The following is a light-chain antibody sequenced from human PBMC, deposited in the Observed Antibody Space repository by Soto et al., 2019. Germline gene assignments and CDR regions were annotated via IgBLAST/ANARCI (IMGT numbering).Light chain of an antibody. CDR2: AAS. CDR1: RDVGSD. Sequence: QMTQSPSSLSASVGEKIIMTCRASRDVGSDVSWYQQKPGQAPKLLIYAASNLYTGVPSRFSGSRSGTEFTLTISSLQPEDFASYYCLQDYGDSWTFGQGTTV. CDR3: LQDYGDSWT. J-gene: IGKJ1*01. V-gene: IGKV1-6*01.